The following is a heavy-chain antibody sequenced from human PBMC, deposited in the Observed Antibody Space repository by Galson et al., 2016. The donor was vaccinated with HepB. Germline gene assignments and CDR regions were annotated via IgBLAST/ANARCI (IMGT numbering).Heavy chain of an antibody. CDR3: ARWDFDISTASDPGYYFDL. V-gene: IGHV3-33*01. CDR1: GFTFSSFG. CDR2: IWYDGSSK. J-gene: IGHJ2*01. D-gene: IGHD3-9*01. Sequence: SLRLSCAASGFTFSSFGMNWVRQAPGKGLEWVALIWYDGSSKYYVESVKGRFTISRDNSRNTVFLQMTSLRAEDTAVYYCARWDFDISTASDPGYYFDLWGRGTLVTVSS.